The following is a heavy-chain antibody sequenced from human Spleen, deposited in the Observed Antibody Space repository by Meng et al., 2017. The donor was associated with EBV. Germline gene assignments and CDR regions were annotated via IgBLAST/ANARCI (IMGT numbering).Heavy chain of an antibody. J-gene: IGHJ4*02. D-gene: IGHD4-17*01. CDR1: GGTFSSYA. CDR2: IIPIFGTS. CDR3: AREGYGVKGPFFDS. Sequence: QVQLVQSGAEVKKSXSSVKVSCKASGGTFSSYAISRVRRAPGHGLEWMGGIIPIFGTSSYSQKFQGRVAIAAVESTSTAYMDLSSLRSEDTAVYYCAREGYGVKGPFFDSWGQGTLVTVSS. V-gene: IGHV1-69*01.